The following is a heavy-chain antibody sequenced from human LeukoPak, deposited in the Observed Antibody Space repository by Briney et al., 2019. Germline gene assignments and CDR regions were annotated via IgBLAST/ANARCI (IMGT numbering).Heavy chain of an antibody. CDR2: IGGSGANT. J-gene: IGHJ4*02. CDR1: GFTFSTYA. D-gene: IGHD3-16*02. Sequence: GPSLRPSRAASGFTFSTYAMSSARQPAGKGLEWVSTIGGSGANTYDADAVRGRFTISRDNSKRALYLHMNSLRAEDTAVYYCAKERAGYTNPYYFDYWGQGTLVTVSS. CDR3: AKERAGYTNPYYFDY. V-gene: IGHV3-23*01.